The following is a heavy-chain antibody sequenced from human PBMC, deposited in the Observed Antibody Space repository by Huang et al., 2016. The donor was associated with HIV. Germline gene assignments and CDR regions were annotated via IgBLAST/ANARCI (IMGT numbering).Heavy chain of an antibody. Sequence: QVQLVESGGGVVQPGRSLRLSCAASGFTFSSYGRHGVRQAPGKGLEWVAVISYVGRNEYYADSVKGRFTISRDNSKNTLYLQMNRLRTEDTAVYYCARDDSIYGNSWEYFDYWGQGTLVTVSS. CDR3: ARDDSIYGNSWEYFDY. V-gene: IGHV3-30*04. D-gene: IGHD6-13*01. CDR2: ISYVGRNE. CDR1: GFTFSSYG. J-gene: IGHJ4*02.